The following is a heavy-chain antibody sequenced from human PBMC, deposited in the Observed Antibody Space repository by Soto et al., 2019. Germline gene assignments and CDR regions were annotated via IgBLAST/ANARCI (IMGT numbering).Heavy chain of an antibody. D-gene: IGHD1-26*01. Sequence: EVQLVESGGGLVQPGGSLRLSCATSGFTFGNYWMFWVRQAPGKGLVWVSRIHSEGTITTYAESVKGRFTISRDIAKNTLYLQMNSLRDEDTAVYYCARGRGSFYLDFWGQGTLVTVSS. J-gene: IGHJ4*02. V-gene: IGHV3-74*01. CDR3: ARGRGSFYLDF. CDR2: IHSEGTIT. CDR1: GFTFGNYW.